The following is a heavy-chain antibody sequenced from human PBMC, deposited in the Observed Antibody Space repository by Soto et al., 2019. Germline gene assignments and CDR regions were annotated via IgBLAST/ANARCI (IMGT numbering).Heavy chain of an antibody. CDR1: GFSLTTSGVG. V-gene: IGHV2-5*02. J-gene: IGHJ4*02. CDR2: IYWDDDK. D-gene: IGHD3-10*01. Sequence: QITLKESGPTLVRPTQTLTLTCTFSGFSLTTSGVGVGWIRQPPGKALEWLAVIYWDDDKRYSSSLKSRLTITKDTSKNQVVLTMTHMDPVDTATYSCAHHPYYGLGSYSFDYWGQGTLVTVSS. CDR3: AHHPYYGLGSYSFDY.